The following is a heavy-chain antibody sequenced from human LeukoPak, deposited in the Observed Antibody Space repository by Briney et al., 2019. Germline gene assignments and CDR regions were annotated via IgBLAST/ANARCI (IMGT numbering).Heavy chain of an antibody. V-gene: IGHV4-61*02. D-gene: IGHD1-26*01. CDR1: GGSIGSGSYY. J-gene: IGHJ5*02. Sequence: SQTLSLTCTVSGGSIGSGSYYWSWIRQPAGKGLEWIGRIYTSGSTNYNPSLKSRVTISVDRSKNQFSLMLRSVTAADTAVYYCARAVGSSESNWFDPWGQGTLATVSS. CDR2: IYTSGST. CDR3: ARAVGSSESNWFDP.